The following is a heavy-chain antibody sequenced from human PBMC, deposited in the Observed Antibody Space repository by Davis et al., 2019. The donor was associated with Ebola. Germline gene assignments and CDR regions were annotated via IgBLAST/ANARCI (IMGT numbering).Heavy chain of an antibody. CDR2: INTHTGNP. Sequence: ASVKVSRKASGYKLTSYAMNWVRQAPGQGLQWMGWINTHTGNPTYVQGFTGRFVFSLDTSVSTAYLQITSLKAEDTAVYYCARSSYTWYFSGMDVWGKGTTVTVSS. CDR3: ARSSYTWYFSGMDV. D-gene: IGHD2-2*01. V-gene: IGHV7-4-1*02. J-gene: IGHJ6*04. CDR1: GYKLTSYA.